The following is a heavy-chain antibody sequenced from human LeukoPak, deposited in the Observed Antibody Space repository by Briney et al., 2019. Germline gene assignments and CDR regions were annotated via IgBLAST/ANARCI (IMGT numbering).Heavy chain of an antibody. CDR2: INEDGSEK. V-gene: IGHV3-7*01. Sequence: GGSLRLSCAASRFGFSGFWMSWLRQAPGKGLEWVANINEDGSEKYNVDSVKGRFTISRDNAKNSLYLQMNSLRAEDTAVYYCARDLIAVAGTGPIDYWGQGTLVTVSS. D-gene: IGHD6-19*01. CDR3: ARDLIAVAGTGPIDY. J-gene: IGHJ4*02. CDR1: RFGFSGFW.